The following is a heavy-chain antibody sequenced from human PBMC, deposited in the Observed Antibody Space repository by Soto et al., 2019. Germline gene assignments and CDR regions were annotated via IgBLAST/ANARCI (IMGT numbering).Heavy chain of an antibody. CDR1: GFTVSNDW. V-gene: IGHV3-15*01. J-gene: IGHJ6*02. CDR3: TTGGWLSHYYYYGMDV. Sequence: ARGSLRLSCAASGFTVSNDWMSWVRQAPGKGLEWVGRIKSKTDGGTTDYAAPVKGRFTISRDDSKNTLYLQMNSLKTEDTAVYYCTTGGWLSHYYYYGMDVRGQGTSVTISS. CDR2: IKSKTDGGTT. D-gene: IGHD3-22*01.